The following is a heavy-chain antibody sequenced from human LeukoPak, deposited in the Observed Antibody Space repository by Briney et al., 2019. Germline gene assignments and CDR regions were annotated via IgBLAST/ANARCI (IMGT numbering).Heavy chain of an antibody. CDR3: ARGHGDYLYYFDY. CDR1: GYSISFGYY. CDR2: IYHSGST. Sequence: KPSETLSLTCSVSGYSISFGYYWGWIRQTPGKGLEWIGSIYHSGSTYYNPSLKSRVTISVDTSNNQFSLKLNSMTAADTAVYYCARGHGDYLYYFDYWGQGTLVTVSS. V-gene: IGHV4-38-2*02. J-gene: IGHJ4*02. D-gene: IGHD4-17*01.